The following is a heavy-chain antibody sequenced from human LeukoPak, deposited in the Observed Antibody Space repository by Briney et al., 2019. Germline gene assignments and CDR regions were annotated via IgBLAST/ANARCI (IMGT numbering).Heavy chain of an antibody. J-gene: IGHJ4*02. CDR3: AKRYYDFPLDY. CDR1: GFTFASYA. Sequence: GGSLRLSCAASGFTFASYAMNWVRQAPGKGLEWVSSISANGGETHYADSVKGRFTISRDNSKNTLYLQINNPRVEDTAVYYCAKRYYDFPLDYWGQGTLVTVSS. V-gene: IGHV3-23*01. CDR2: ISANGGET. D-gene: IGHD3-3*01.